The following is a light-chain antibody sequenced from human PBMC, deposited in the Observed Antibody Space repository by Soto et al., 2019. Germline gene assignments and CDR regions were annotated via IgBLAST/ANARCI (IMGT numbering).Light chain of an antibody. CDR1: QSVTSS. V-gene: IGKV3-15*01. CDR2: DAS. Sequence: EIVMTQSPATLSVSPGERATLSCRASQSVTSSLAWYQQKPGQPPSLLIYDASTRATGVPARFSGSGSGTEFTLIISSLQSEDFAVYYCQQYYIWPLTFGGGTKVEIK. CDR3: QQYYIWPLT. J-gene: IGKJ4*01.